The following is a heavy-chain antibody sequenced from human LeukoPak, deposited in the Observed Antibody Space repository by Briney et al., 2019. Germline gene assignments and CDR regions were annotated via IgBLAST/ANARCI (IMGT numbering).Heavy chain of an antibody. D-gene: IGHD3-22*01. CDR1: GVTLSSYA. CDR3: ARDEHSSGYSALSRFDY. CDR2: ISYDGSNK. Sequence: PGGSLRLSCAASGVTLSSYAMSWARQAPGKGLEWVAVISYDGSNKYYADSVKGRFTISRDNSKNTLYLQMNSLRAEDTAVYYCARDEHSSGYSALSRFDYWGQGTLVTVSS. V-gene: IGHV3-30*04. J-gene: IGHJ4*02.